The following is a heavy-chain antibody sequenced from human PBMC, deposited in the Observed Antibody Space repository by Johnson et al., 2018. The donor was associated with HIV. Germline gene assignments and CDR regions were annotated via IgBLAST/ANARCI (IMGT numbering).Heavy chain of an antibody. CDR3: ATEYSSSSAFHAFDI. CDR2: ISWNSGSI. J-gene: IGHJ3*02. V-gene: IGHV3-9*01. CDR1: GFTFDDYA. D-gene: IGHD6-6*01. Sequence: QLVESGGGLVQPGRSLRLSCAASGFTFDDYAMHWVRQAPGKGLEWVSGISWNSGSIGYADSVKGRFTISRDNAKNSLYLQMNSLRAEDTALYYCATEYSSSSAFHAFDIWGQGTMVTVSS.